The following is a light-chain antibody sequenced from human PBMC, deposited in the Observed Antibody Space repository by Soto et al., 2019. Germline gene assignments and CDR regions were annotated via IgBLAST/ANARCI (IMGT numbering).Light chain of an antibody. CDR3: QQYGTVPWT. J-gene: IGKJ1*01. Sequence: EMLLTQTPGTLSLSPGKIATLSCRASQSVSSSQLAWYQQKPGQAPRLLIYGASSRATGIPDRFSGSGSGTDFTLIISRLEPEDFAVYYCQQYGTVPWTCGQGTRWIS. V-gene: IGKV3-20*01. CDR2: GAS. CDR1: QSVSSSQ.